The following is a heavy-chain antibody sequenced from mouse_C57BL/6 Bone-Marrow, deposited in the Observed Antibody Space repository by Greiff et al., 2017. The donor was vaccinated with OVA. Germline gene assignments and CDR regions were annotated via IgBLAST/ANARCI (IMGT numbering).Heavy chain of an antibody. CDR2: ISSGGSYT. D-gene: IGHD1-1*01. Sequence: EVKLMESGGDLVKPGGSLKLSCAASGFTFSSYGMSWVRQTPDKRLEWVATISSGGSYTYYPDSVKGRFTISRDNAKNTLYLQMSSLKSEDTAMYYCARHYYGSSPAYWGQGTLVTVSA. V-gene: IGHV5-6*01. CDR3: ARHYYGSSPAY. J-gene: IGHJ3*01. CDR1: GFTFSSYG.